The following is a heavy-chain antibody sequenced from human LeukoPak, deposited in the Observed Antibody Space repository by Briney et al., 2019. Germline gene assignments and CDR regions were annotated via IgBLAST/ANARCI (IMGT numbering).Heavy chain of an antibody. D-gene: IGHD3-3*01. J-gene: IGHJ6*03. Sequence: GGSLRLSCAASGFSFSTYAMSWVRQAPGKGLEWVSLISGSGGGTHYADSVKGRFTISRDNSNNTLYLQMNSLRAEDTAVYYCASLLRFLDMYYYYYMDVWGKGTTVTVSS. CDR3: ASLLRFLDMYYYYYMDV. V-gene: IGHV3-23*01. CDR2: ISGSGGGT. CDR1: GFSFSTYA.